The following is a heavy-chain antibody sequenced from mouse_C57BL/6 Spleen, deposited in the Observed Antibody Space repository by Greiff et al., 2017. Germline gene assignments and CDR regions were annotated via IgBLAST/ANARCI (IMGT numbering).Heavy chain of an antibody. Sequence: QVQLKASGPELVKPGASVKISCKASGYAFSSSWMNWVKQRPGKGLEWIGRIYPGDGDTNYNGTFKGPATLTADTSYSTAYMQLSSLTSEDSAVYVWAREGGVYDGYYFYYFDYWGQGTTLTVSS. V-gene: IGHV1-82*01. D-gene: IGHD2-3*01. CDR1: GYAFSSSW. J-gene: IGHJ2*01. CDR3: AREGGVYDGYYFYYFDY. CDR2: IYPGDGDT.